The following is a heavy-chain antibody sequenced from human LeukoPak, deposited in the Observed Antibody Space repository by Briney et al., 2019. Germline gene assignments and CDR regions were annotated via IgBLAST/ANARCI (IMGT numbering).Heavy chain of an antibody. D-gene: IGHD2-15*01. J-gene: IGHJ6*02. CDR2: IWYDGSIK. CDR3: ARIDCSGGSCRQYYYYGMDV. Sequence: GGSLRLSCAASGFTVSSNYMTWVRQAPGKGLEWVGVIWYDGSIKYYADSVKGRFTISRDNSKNMMYLQMNSLRAEDTAVYYCARIDCSGGSCRQYYYYGMDVWGQGTTVTVSS. V-gene: IGHV3-33*08. CDR1: GFTVSSNY.